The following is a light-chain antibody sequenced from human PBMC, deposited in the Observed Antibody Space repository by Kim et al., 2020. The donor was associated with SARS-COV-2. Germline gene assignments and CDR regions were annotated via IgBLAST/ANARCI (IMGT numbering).Light chain of an antibody. Sequence: ALGQTVRHTCQGDSLRGYSVSWYHQKPGQAPVLVIYAKNKRPSGVPCRFSGSGSGDTASLTITGAQAEDEADYYCNSRDINYNHVIFGGGTQLTVL. J-gene: IGLJ2*01. V-gene: IGLV3-19*01. CDR3: NSRDINYNHVI. CDR1: SLRGYS. CDR2: AKN.